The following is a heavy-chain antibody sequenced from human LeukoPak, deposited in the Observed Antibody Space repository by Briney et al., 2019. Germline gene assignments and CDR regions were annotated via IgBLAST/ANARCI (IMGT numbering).Heavy chain of an antibody. Sequence: GGSLRLSCAGSGFTFNDAWMSWVRQAPGKGLECVGRIKRNTDGGTTDYATPVEGRFTISRDDSKNTLYLEMNSLKTEDTAMYYCTRDRQGSGRDVSYFDYWGQGALVTVSS. V-gene: IGHV3-15*01. J-gene: IGHJ4*02. CDR1: GFTFNDAW. CDR3: TRDRQGSGRDVSYFDY. D-gene: IGHD3-10*01. CDR2: IKRNTDGGTT.